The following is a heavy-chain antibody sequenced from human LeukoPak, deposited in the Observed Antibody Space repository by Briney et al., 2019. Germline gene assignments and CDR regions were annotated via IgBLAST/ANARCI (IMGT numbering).Heavy chain of an antibody. J-gene: IGHJ4*02. Sequence: GGSLRLSCAASGSTFNNYAMSWVRQAPGQGLQWVSGISDVGGTFYADSVKGRFTISRDNSRNTLYLQMNSLRAEDTAIYYCAKDHCSTTRCIAGFDFWGQGTLVTVSS. CDR1: GSTFNNYA. CDR3: AKDHCSTTRCIAGFDF. CDR2: ISDVGGT. D-gene: IGHD2-2*01. V-gene: IGHV3-23*01.